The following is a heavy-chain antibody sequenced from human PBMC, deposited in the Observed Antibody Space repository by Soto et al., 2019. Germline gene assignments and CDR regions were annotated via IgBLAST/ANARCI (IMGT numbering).Heavy chain of an antibody. J-gene: IGHJ3*02. D-gene: IGHD2-15*01. CDR1: GFTFSAYY. V-gene: IGHV3-11*01. CDR3: ARDPDMSDAFDI. Sequence: QVQLVESGGGLVKPGGSLRLSCAASGFTFSAYYMSWIRQAPGKGLEWVSDISSSGSTIYYADSVKGRFTISRDNAKNSQLQQMNSQSAEDTDVDYCARDPDMSDAFDIWGQGTMVTVSS. CDR2: ISSSGSTI.